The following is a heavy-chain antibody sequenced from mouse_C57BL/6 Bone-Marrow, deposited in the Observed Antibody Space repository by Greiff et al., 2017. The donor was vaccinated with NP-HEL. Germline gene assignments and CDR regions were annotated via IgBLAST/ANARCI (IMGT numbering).Heavy chain of an antibody. D-gene: IGHD1-1*01. V-gene: IGHV1-22*01. CDR1: GYTFTDYN. J-gene: IGHJ2*01. CDR2: INPNNGGT. CDR3: ASAHYYGSSPFDY. Sequence: EVKLMESGPELVKPGASVKMSCKASGYTFTDYNMHWVKQSHGKSLEWIGYINPNNGGTSYNQKFKGKATLTVNKSSSTAYMELRSLTSEDSAVYYCASAHYYGSSPFDYWGQGTTLTVSS.